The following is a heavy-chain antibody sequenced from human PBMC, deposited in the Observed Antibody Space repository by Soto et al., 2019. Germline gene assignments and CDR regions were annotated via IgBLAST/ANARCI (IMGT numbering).Heavy chain of an antibody. J-gene: IGHJ6*02. V-gene: IGHV1-46*01. Sequence: ASVKVSCKASGYTFTSYYMHWVRQAPGQGLERKGIINPSGGSTSYAQQFTGRVTMTTDTSTSTVYMELSSLRSEYTAVYYCVRRDSSGWYGPYYGMDVWGQGTTVTVSS. D-gene: IGHD6-19*01. CDR3: VRRDSSGWYGPYYGMDV. CDR2: INPSGGST. CDR1: GYTFTSYY.